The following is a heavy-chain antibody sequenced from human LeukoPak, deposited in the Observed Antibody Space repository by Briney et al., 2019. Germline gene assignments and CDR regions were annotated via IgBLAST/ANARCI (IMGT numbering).Heavy chain of an antibody. Sequence: GGSLRLSCAASGFTFSSYSMNWVRQAPGKGLEWVSVIYSGGSTYYADSVKGRFTISRDNSKNTLYLQMNSLRAEDTAVYYCARENYGDWYFDLWGRGTLVTVSS. CDR2: IYSGGST. J-gene: IGHJ2*01. V-gene: IGHV3-66*01. CDR3: ARENYGDWYFDL. CDR1: GFTFSSYS. D-gene: IGHD1-7*01.